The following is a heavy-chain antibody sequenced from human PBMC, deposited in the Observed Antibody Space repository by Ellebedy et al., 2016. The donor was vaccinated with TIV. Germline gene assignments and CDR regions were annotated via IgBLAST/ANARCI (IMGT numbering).Heavy chain of an antibody. CDR1: GFTFSSYW. CDR3: ASGHRGISFGI. V-gene: IGHV3-7*03. D-gene: IGHD3-16*01. Sequence: GESLKISCAASGFTFSSYWMCWVRPVRQAPGKGLEWVANIRHAGGEQSYVDSVKGRFTISRDNAKNSLYLQMNSLRAEDTAVYYCASGHRGISFGIWGQGTMVTVSS. J-gene: IGHJ3*02. CDR2: IRHAGGEQ.